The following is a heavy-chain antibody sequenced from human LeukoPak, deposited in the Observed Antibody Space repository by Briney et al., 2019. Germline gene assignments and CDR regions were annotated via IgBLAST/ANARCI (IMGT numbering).Heavy chain of an antibody. V-gene: IGHV3-23*01. CDR3: AKRVGGTPDY. Sequence: ARGSLRLSCAASGFTFSIYAMTWLRQAPGKGLEWVSAISGDGGSTDYADSVKGRFTISRDNSKNTLYLQMNSLRAEDTALYYCAKRVGGTPDYWGLGTLVTVSS. D-gene: IGHD1-26*01. CDR1: GFTFSIYA. CDR2: ISGDGGST. J-gene: IGHJ4*02.